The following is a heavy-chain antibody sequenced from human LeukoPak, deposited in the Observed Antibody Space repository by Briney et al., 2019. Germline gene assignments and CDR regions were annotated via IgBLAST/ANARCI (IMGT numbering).Heavy chain of an antibody. D-gene: IGHD4-17*01. CDR3: ATHYGDYNSQGWFDP. V-gene: IGHV1-24*01. Sequence: ASVNVSCKVSGYTLTELSMHWVRQAPGKGLEWMGGFDPEDGETIYAQKFQGRVTMTEDTSTDTAYMELSSLRSEDTAVHYCATHYGDYNSQGWFDPWGQGTLVTVSS. J-gene: IGHJ5*02. CDR1: GYTLTELS. CDR2: FDPEDGET.